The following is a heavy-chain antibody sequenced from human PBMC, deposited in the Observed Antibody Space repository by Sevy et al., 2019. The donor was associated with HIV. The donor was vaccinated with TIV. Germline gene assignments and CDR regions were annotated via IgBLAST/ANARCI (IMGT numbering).Heavy chain of an antibody. CDR2: MNSITSTI. Sequence: GGSLRLSCVVSGFTFSSYSMNWVRQAPGKGLEWLSYMNSITSTIYYADSVKGRFTISRDNAKNSVSLQMHSLRAEDTAVYYCARNGGYADYGMDVWGQGTTVTVSS. J-gene: IGHJ6*02. V-gene: IGHV3-48*01. CDR3: ARNGGYADYGMDV. D-gene: IGHD2-2*01. CDR1: GFTFSSYS.